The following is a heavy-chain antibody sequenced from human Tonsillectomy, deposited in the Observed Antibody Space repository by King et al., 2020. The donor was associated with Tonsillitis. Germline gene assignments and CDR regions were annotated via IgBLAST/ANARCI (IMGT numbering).Heavy chain of an antibody. CDR2: IYSGGSST. Sequence: VQLVESGGGLVQPGGSLRLSCAASGFTFSSYAMSWVRQAPGKGLEWVSVIYSGGSSTYYADSVKGRFTISRDNSKNTLYLQMNSLRAEDTAVYYCAKDKYYDILTGYGMDVWGQGTTVTVSS. CDR1: GFTFSSYA. D-gene: IGHD3-9*01. CDR3: AKDKYYDILTGYGMDV. V-gene: IGHV3-23*03. J-gene: IGHJ6*02.